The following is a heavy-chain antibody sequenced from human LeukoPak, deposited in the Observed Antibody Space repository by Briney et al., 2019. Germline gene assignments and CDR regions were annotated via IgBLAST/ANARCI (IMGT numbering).Heavy chain of an antibody. CDR2: IYFSGGT. J-gene: IGHJ5*02. D-gene: IGHD5-24*01. Sequence: SETLSLTCTVSGDSISSSNCYWGWIRQPPGKGLEWIGSIYFSGGTYYNASLKSRVTISVDTSKNQFSLKLSSVTAADTAVYYCARDRLQLQSWGQGTLVTVSS. V-gene: IGHV4-39*07. CDR1: GDSISSSNCY. CDR3: ARDRLQLQS.